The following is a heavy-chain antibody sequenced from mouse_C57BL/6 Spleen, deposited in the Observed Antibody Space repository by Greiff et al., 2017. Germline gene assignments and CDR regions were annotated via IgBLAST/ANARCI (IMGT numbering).Heavy chain of an antibody. J-gene: IGHJ1*03. D-gene: IGHD1-1*01. CDR3: ARSRYYGGSLYFDG. V-gene: IGHV1-82*01. Sequence: QVQLQQPGPELVKPGASVKMSCKASGYTFTSSWMNWVKQRPGQGLEWIGRIYPGGGGTNYNEKFKGKATLTVDKASSTAYMQLSSLTSEDSAVYFCARSRYYGGSLYFDGWGTGTTVTGS. CDR1: GYTFTSSW. CDR2: IYPGGGGT.